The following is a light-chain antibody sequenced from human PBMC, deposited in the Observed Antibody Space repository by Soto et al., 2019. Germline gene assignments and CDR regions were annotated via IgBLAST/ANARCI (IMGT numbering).Light chain of an antibody. CDR2: EAS. CDR3: QQLYTLPFT. CDR1: HDISTF. J-gene: IGKJ5*01. V-gene: IGKV1-9*01. Sequence: AYIGDSFTITYLASHDISTFLAWYRQKPGKAPKLLIYEASTLQSGVPSRFSGSGSGTEFTLTISGLLPEDFAAYHCQQLYTLPFTFGQGRRLEIK.